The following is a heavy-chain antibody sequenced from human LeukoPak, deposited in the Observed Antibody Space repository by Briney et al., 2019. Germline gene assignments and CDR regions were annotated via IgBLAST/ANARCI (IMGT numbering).Heavy chain of an antibody. CDR1: GFTFSNYW. CDR3: ARDRHYDFWSGYYTPFNS. Sequence: GGSLRLSCTASGFTFSNYWMSWVRQAPGKGLEWVANMKQDGSEQYYVDSMKGRFAISRDNAKNSLYLQINSLRAEDTAVYYCARDRHYDFWSGYYTPFNSWGQGTLVTVSS. D-gene: IGHD3-3*01. J-gene: IGHJ4*02. V-gene: IGHV3-7*03. CDR2: MKQDGSEQ.